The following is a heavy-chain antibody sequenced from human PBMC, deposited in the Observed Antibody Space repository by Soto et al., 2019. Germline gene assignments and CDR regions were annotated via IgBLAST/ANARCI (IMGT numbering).Heavy chain of an antibody. CDR1: GSTFPSNG. V-gene: IGHV1-18*04. J-gene: IGHJ4*02. D-gene: IGHD5-18*01. CDR2: ISTYNENM. CDR3: AYVGGYSTGDDSFDL. Sequence: ASVKVSCKVSGSTFPSNGIGWVRQAPGQGLEWMGWISTYNENMDTAPQLQGRLTMTTDTSTTTAYMELTNLKFDDTALYYCAYVGGYSTGDDSFDLWGQGAPVTVSS.